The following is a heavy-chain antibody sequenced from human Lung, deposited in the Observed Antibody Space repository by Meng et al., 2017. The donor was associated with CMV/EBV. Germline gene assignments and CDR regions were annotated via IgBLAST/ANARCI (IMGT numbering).Heavy chain of an antibody. CDR3: ARLKKTWVWFEV. CDR1: QYTFSNFW. Sequence: GEXXKISCKTSQYTFSNFWIGWVRQKPGKGLEWMGTIEPDDSHIRHSPSFQGHVTLSVDKSITTAYLQWSSLKASDTAMYYCARLKKTWVWFEVWGHGTQVTVSS. J-gene: IGHJ5*01. V-gene: IGHV5-51*01. CDR2: IEPDDSHI.